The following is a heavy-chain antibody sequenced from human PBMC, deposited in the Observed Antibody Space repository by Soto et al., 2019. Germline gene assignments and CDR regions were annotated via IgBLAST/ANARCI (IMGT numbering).Heavy chain of an antibody. Sequence: PGGSLRLSCAASGFTFSSYWMHWVRQAPGKGLVWVSRINSDGSSTSYADSVKGRFTISRDNAKNTLYLQMNSLRAEDTAVYYCAREAGFYAAAGYFDYWGQGTLVTVSS. CDR2: INSDGSST. V-gene: IGHV3-74*01. CDR1: GFTFSSYW. D-gene: IGHD6-13*01. CDR3: AREAGFYAAAGYFDY. J-gene: IGHJ4*02.